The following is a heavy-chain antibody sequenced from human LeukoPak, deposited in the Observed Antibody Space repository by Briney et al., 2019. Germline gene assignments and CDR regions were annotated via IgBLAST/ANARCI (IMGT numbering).Heavy chain of an antibody. D-gene: IGHD3-3*01. CDR3: ARAHYDFWSGYHNWFDP. CDR1: GYTFTGYY. J-gene: IGHJ5*02. Sequence: ASVKVSCKASGYTFTGYYMHWVRQAPGHGLEWMGWINPHSGGTNYAQEFQGRVTMTRDTSISTAYMEVSRLGSDDTAVYYCARAHYDFWSGYHNWFDPWGQGTLVTVSS. V-gene: IGHV1-2*02. CDR2: INPHSGGT.